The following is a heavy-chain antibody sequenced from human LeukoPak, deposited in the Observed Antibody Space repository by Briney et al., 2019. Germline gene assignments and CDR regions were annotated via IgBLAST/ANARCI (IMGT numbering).Heavy chain of an antibody. V-gene: IGHV3-30*18. CDR1: EFTFGSYG. D-gene: IGHD3-22*01. J-gene: IGHJ4*02. CDR2: VSRGGNNK. Sequence: GMSLRLSCAAAEFTFGSYGMYWVRQAPGKGLEWVAVVSRGGNNKFYADSVKGRFTISRDNSKNTLYLEMKSLRAEDTAVYFCAKAGLLGEISGYLDGNWGQGTLVTVSS. CDR3: AKAGLLGEISGYLDGN.